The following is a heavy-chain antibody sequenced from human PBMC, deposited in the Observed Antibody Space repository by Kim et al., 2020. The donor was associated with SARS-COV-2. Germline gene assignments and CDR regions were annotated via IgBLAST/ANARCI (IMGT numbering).Heavy chain of an antibody. J-gene: IGHJ6*02. D-gene: IGHD3-3*01. V-gene: IGHV5-51*01. CDR1: GYSFTSYW. CDR3: ARSGLYDFWSGYYYYGMDV. CDR2: IYPGDSDT. Sequence: GESLKISCKGSGYSFTSYWIGWVRQMPGKGLEWMGIIYPGDSDTRYSPSFQGQVTISADKSISTAYLQWSSLKASDTAMYYCARSGLYDFWSGYYYYGMDVWGQGTTVTVSS.